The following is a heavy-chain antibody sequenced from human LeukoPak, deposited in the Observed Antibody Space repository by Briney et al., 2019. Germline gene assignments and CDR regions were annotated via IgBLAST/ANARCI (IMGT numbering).Heavy chain of an antibody. Sequence: PGGSLRLSFAASGFTFSSYGMHWVRQAPGKGLEWVAVISYDGSNKYYADSVEGRFTISRDNSKNTLYLQMNSLRAEDTAVYYCAKELYPYYYYYGMDVWGQGTTVTVSS. V-gene: IGHV3-30*18. D-gene: IGHD2-2*02. J-gene: IGHJ6*02. CDR1: GFTFSSYG. CDR3: AKELYPYYYYYGMDV. CDR2: ISYDGSNK.